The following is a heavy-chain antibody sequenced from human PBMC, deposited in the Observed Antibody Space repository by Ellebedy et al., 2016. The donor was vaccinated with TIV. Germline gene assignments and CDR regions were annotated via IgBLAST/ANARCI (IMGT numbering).Heavy chain of an antibody. CDR3: AINIPQRPNPARFDP. D-gene: IGHD1-1*01. J-gene: IGHJ5*02. Sequence: GESLKISCTASGFTFSSHWMHWVRQAPGKGLVWVSRISSDGSYTSYADSVKGRFTISRANAKTTLYLQMNSLRAEDTAVYYFAINIPQRPNPARFDPWGQGTLVTVSS. CDR2: ISSDGSYT. CDR1: GFTFSSHW. V-gene: IGHV3-74*01.